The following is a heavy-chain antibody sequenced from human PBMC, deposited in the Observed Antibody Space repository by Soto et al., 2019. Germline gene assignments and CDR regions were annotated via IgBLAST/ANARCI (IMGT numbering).Heavy chain of an antibody. J-gene: IGHJ6*02. Sequence: GASVKVSCKASGGTFSSYAISWVRQAPGQGLEWMGGIIPIFGTANYAQKFQGRVTITADESTSTAYMELSSLRSEDTAAYYCAGPYGSGSYGRGYYYGMDVWGQGTTVTVSS. CDR3: AGPYGSGSYGRGYYYGMDV. D-gene: IGHD3-10*01. V-gene: IGHV1-69*13. CDR1: GGTFSSYA. CDR2: IIPIFGTA.